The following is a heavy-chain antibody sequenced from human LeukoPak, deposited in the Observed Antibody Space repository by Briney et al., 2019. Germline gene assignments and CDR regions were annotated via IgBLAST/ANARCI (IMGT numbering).Heavy chain of an antibody. CDR1: GGSVSSSNYY. Sequence: KPSETLSLTCTVSGGSVSSSNYYWSWIRQPPGKGLEWIGYIYYSGSTNYNPSLKSRVTISVDTSKNQFSLKLSSVTAADTAVYYCARVPGCITVRGVNLYHFDYWGQGILVTVSS. D-gene: IGHD3-10*01. V-gene: IGHV4-61*01. CDR2: IYYSGST. CDR3: ARVPGCITVRGVNLYHFDY. J-gene: IGHJ4*01.